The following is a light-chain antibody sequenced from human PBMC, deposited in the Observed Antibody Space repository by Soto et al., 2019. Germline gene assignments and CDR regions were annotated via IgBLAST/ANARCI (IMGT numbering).Light chain of an antibody. Sequence: DIQMTQSASSLSASVGDRVTITCLTSQSISIYLNWYQQIPGKAPKLLIYASSNLHTGVPSRFSGSASGTDFTLTISSLQPEDSATYYCQQTYSKPRTFGQGTKVDIK. CDR2: ASS. V-gene: IGKV1-39*01. CDR3: QQTYSKPRT. J-gene: IGKJ1*01. CDR1: QSISIY.